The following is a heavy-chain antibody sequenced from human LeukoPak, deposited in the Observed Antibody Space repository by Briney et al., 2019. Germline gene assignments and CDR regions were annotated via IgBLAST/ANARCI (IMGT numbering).Heavy chain of an antibody. V-gene: IGHV4-61*01. CDR3: ARGGSNFYDMDV. CDR2: IYYSAST. CDR1: GGSVSSGSYY. Sequence: SETLSLTCTVSGGSVSSGSYYWSWIRQPPGKGLEWIGYIYYSASTNYNPSLKSRVTISVDTSKNQYSLKLSSVTAADTAVYYCARGGSNFYDMDVWGQGTTVTVSS. J-gene: IGHJ6*02. D-gene: IGHD2-2*01.